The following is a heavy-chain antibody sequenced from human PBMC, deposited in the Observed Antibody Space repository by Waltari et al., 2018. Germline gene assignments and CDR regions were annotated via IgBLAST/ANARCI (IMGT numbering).Heavy chain of an antibody. D-gene: IGHD1-1*01. CDR2: INSITGDS. Sequence: QVQLVQSGPEVKQPGASVRGSCKSSGYTFTSYYLHWVRQAPGQGLEWMAWINSITGDSQSAQTFQGRVTVTKDTALTTVYLELSGLRSDDTALYYCARETLPGNKIIDYWGQGTLVTVSS. V-gene: IGHV1-2*02. J-gene: IGHJ4*02. CDR3: ARETLPGNKIIDY. CDR1: GYTFTSYY.